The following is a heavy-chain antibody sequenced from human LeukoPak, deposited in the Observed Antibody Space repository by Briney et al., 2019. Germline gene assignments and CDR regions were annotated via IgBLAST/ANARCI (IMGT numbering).Heavy chain of an antibody. Sequence: SETLSLTCTVSGGSISSSSYYWGWIRQPPGKGLEWIGSVYYSGSTYYNPSLKSRVTISVDTSKNQFSLKLSSVTAADTAVYYCARFRGTLDYWGQGTLVTVSS. V-gene: IGHV4-39*07. J-gene: IGHJ4*02. CDR2: VYYSGST. D-gene: IGHD1-1*01. CDR3: ARFRGTLDY. CDR1: GGSISSSSYY.